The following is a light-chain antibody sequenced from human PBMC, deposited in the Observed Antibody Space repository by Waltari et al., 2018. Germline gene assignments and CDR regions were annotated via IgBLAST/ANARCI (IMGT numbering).Light chain of an antibody. J-gene: IGKJ2*01. CDR2: KIS. V-gene: IGKV2-30*02. CDR1: QSLVHSDGNIY. CDR3: MQGTHWPYT. Sequence: DAVMTQSPLSLPVTLGQPASISCRSSQSLVHSDGNIYFNWFQQRPGQPPRRLIYKISDRDSGVPDRVSGSGSGTDFTLKISRVEAEDVGVYYCMQGTHWPYTFGQGTKLEIK.